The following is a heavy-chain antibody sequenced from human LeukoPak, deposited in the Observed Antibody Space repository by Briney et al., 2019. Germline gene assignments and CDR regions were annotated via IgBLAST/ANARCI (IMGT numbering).Heavy chain of an antibody. D-gene: IGHD6-19*01. Sequence: SETLSLTCTVSGGSISSSSYYWSWIRQPPGKGLEWIGEINHSGSTNYNPSLKSRVTISVDTSKNQFSLKLSSVTAADTAVYYCARAPPRSYSSGWYEYFQHWGQGTLVTVSS. V-gene: IGHV4-39*07. CDR1: GGSISSSSYY. CDR3: ARAPPRSYSSGWYEYFQH. J-gene: IGHJ1*01. CDR2: INHSGST.